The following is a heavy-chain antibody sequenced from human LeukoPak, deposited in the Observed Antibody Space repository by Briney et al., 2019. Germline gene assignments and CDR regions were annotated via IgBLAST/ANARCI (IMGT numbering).Heavy chain of an antibody. V-gene: IGHV3-30*04. Sequence: GGSLRPSCAASGFTFSSYAMHWVRQAPGKGLEWVAVISYDGSNKYYADSVKGRFTISRDNSKNTLYLQMNSLRAEDTAVYYCARGRLASHYYGMDVWGQGTTVTVSS. CDR2: ISYDGSNK. D-gene: IGHD3-3*01. CDR3: ARGRLASHYYGMDV. CDR1: GFTFSSYA. J-gene: IGHJ6*02.